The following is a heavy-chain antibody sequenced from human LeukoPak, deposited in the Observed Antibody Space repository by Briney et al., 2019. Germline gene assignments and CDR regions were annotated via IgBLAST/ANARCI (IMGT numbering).Heavy chain of an antibody. Sequence: GRSLRLSCAASGFTFSSYGMHWVRQAPGKGLEWVAVISYDGSNKYYADSVKGRFTISRDNSKNTLYLQMNSLRAEDTAVYYCAKDSGGSYFDYWGQGTLVTVSS. V-gene: IGHV3-30*18. D-gene: IGHD1-26*01. J-gene: IGHJ4*02. CDR2: ISYDGSNK. CDR3: AKDSGGSYFDY. CDR1: GFTFSSYG.